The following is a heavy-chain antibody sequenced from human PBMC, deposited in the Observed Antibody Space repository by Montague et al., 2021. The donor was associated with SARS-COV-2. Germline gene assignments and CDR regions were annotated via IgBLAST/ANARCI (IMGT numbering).Heavy chain of an antibody. CDR2: ISTSACTT. CDR3: TRDYRSIVGDGLDI. CDR1: GFTFSNYD. D-gene: IGHD3-16*02. J-gene: IGHJ3*02. Sequence: SLRLSCAASGFTFSNYDMNWVRQAPGKGPEWISYISTSACTTSYAGSVKGRFTISRDNGKNLLYLQMNSLRVEDTAVYYCTRDYRSIVGDGLDIWGQGTKVTVSS. V-gene: IGHV3-48*03.